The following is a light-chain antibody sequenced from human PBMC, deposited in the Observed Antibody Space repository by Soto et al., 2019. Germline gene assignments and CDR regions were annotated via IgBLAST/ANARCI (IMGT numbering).Light chain of an antibody. V-gene: IGLV2-14*01. CDR3: SSYTSGSTSWV. Sequence: QSALTQPASVSGSPGQSITISCTGSSSDVGGYDFVSWYQQHPGKAPKLIIYEVRHRPSGSSDRFSGSKSVNTASLTIFGLQAEDEADYYSSSYTSGSTSWVFGTGTKLTVL. CDR1: SSDVGGYDF. CDR2: EVR. J-gene: IGLJ1*01.